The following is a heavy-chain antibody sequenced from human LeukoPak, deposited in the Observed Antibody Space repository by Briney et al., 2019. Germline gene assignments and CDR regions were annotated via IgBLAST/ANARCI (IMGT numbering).Heavy chain of an antibody. Sequence: GRSLRLSCAASGFTFSSYGMHWVRQAPGKGLEWVAVISYDGSNKYYADSVKGRFTISRDNAKNSLYLQMNSLRAEDTAVYYCVCGVDFWSVYSAWGQGPLVTVSS. J-gene: IGHJ5*02. CDR2: ISYDGSNK. CDR1: GFTFSSYG. V-gene: IGHV3-30*03. CDR3: VCGVDFWSVYSA. D-gene: IGHD3-3*01.